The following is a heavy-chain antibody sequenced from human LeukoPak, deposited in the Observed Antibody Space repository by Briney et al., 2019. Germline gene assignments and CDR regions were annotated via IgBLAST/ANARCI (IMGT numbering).Heavy chain of an antibody. Sequence: SETLSLTCAVYGGSFSGYYWSWIRQPPGKGLEWIGEINHSGSTNYNPSLKSRVTISVDTSKNQFSLKLSSVTAADTAVYYCARVGCSGGSCYLGRGRKTNYFDYWGQGTLVTVSS. CDR2: INHSGST. CDR3: ARVGCSGGSCYLGRGRKTNYFDY. D-gene: IGHD2-15*01. V-gene: IGHV4-34*01. J-gene: IGHJ4*02. CDR1: GGSFSGYY.